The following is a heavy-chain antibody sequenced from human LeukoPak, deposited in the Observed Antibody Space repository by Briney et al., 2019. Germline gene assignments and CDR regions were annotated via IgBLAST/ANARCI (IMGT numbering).Heavy chain of an antibody. J-gene: IGHJ5*02. CDR3: ARGLRIRVVPAAMLWFDP. D-gene: IGHD2-2*01. CDR1: GGSISSSAYY. CDR2: INHSGST. Sequence: SETLSLTCTVSGGSISSSAYYWGWVRQPPGKGLEWIGEINHSGSTNYNPSLKSRVTITVDTSKNQFSLKLSSVTAADTAVYYCARGLRIRVVPAAMLWFDPWGQGTLVTVSS. V-gene: IGHV4-39*07.